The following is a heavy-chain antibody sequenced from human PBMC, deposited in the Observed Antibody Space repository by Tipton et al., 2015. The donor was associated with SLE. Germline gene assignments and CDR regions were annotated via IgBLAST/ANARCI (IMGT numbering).Heavy chain of an antibody. Sequence: TLSLTCTVSGGSISAYYWSWIRQPAGKGLWWLGRIYSSGNTNYNPSLKSRVTLSVDTSKNQFSLRLTPVTAADTAVYFCAREDVGFCNGGSCSYYFDFWGQGTLVTVSS. J-gene: IGHJ4*02. CDR3: AREDVGFCNGGSCSYYFDF. D-gene: IGHD2-15*01. V-gene: IGHV4-4*07. CDR2: IYSSGNT. CDR1: GGSISAYY.